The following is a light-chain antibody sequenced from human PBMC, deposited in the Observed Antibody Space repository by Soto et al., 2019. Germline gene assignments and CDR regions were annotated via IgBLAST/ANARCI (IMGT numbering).Light chain of an antibody. CDR1: QSISSW. CDR2: KAS. V-gene: IGKV1-5*03. Sequence: DIQMTQSPSTLSASVGDRVTITCRASQSISSWLAWYQQRPGKAPKLLIYKASSLESGVPSRFSGSGSDTEFTLTISSLQPDDFATYYCHQYKSSWTFGQGTKVEIK. CDR3: HQYKSSWT. J-gene: IGKJ1*01.